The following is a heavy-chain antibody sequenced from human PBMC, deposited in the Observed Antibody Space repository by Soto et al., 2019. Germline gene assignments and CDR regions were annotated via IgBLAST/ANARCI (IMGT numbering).Heavy chain of an antibody. CDR3: AKDRAELGSYDY. D-gene: IGHD1-26*01. V-gene: IGHV3-23*01. CDR1: GFTFSSYA. Sequence: EVQMLESGGGLVQPGESLRLSCAASGFTFSSYAMSWVRQAPGKGLKWVSTISGSGGSTYYAESVKGRFTISRDNSKNTLYLQMNSLRAEDTAVYYCAKDRAELGSYDYWGQGILVTVSS. J-gene: IGHJ4*02. CDR2: ISGSGGST.